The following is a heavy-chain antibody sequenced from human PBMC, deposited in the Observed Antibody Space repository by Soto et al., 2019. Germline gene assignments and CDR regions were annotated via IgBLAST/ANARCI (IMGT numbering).Heavy chain of an antibody. CDR2: ITYTGDTT. V-gene: IGHV3-23*01. J-gene: IGHJ4*02. CDR1: GFDFSAYA. CDR3: AKDWPGTSSVTSDY. Sequence: EVHLLQSGGTLIQPGGSLRLSCEASGFDFSAYAMTWVRQAPGKGLEWVSGITYTGDTTYYADSVKGRFTISRDNCKNTVYLQLNSLRPDDTAMYYCAKDWPGTSSVTSDYWGQGTLVTVFS. D-gene: IGHD4-17*01.